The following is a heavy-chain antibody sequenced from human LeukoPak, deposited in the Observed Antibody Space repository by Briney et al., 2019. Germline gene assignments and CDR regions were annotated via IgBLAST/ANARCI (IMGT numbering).Heavy chain of an antibody. V-gene: IGHV4-59*11. D-gene: IGHD3/OR15-3a*01. J-gene: IGHJ6*03. CDR1: GASISSHY. CDR2: TSGSI. CDR3: ARVLAIFGLDTTDFYMDV. Sequence: SDTLSLTCAVSGASISSHYWSWIRQPPGKGLEWIGYTSGSISDNPSLKSRVAVSVYPSQNQVSLSLTSVTAADTAVYYCARVLAIFGLDTTDFYMDVWGKGTTVTVSS.